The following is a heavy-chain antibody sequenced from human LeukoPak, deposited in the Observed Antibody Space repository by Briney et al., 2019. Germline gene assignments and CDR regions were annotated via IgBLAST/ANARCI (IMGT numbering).Heavy chain of an antibody. J-gene: IGHJ3*02. CDR2: ISWNSGSI. V-gene: IGHV3-9*01. Sequence: GGSLRLSCAASGFTFDDYAMHWVRQAPGKGLEWVSGISWNSGSIGYADSVKGRFTISRDNAKNSLYLQMNSLRAEDTALYYCAKGLDFWSALGAFDIWGQGTMVTVSS. CDR1: GFTFDDYA. D-gene: IGHD3-3*01. CDR3: AKGLDFWSALGAFDI.